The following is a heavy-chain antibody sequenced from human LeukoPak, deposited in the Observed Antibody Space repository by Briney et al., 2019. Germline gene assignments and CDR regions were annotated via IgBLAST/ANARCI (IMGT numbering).Heavy chain of an antibody. CDR3: ARHRANWLSWFDP. J-gene: IGHJ5*02. D-gene: IGHD1-1*01. CDR2: INHSGST. Sequence: ASETLSLTCAVYGGSFSGYYWSWIRQPPGKGLEWIGEINHSGSTNYNPSLKSRVTISVDTSKNQFSLRLTSVTAADTAVYFCARHRANWLSWFDPWGQGTLVTVSS. V-gene: IGHV4-34*01. CDR1: GGSFSGYY.